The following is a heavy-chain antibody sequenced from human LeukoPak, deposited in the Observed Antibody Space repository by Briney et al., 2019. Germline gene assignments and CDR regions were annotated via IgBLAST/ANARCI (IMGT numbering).Heavy chain of an antibody. CDR2: ISGYNGNT. V-gene: IGHV1-18*01. CDR1: GYTFISYG. D-gene: IGHD3-22*01. J-gene: IGHJ4*02. CDR3: ARGSPPRRNYDSRGYYSYYFDY. Sequence: ASVKVSCKASGYTFISYGISWVRQAPEQGLERMGWISGYNGNTHYAQKLQGRVTMTTDTSTSTVYMELRSLRSDDTAVYYCARGSPPRRNYDSRGYYSYYFDYWGQGTLVTVSS.